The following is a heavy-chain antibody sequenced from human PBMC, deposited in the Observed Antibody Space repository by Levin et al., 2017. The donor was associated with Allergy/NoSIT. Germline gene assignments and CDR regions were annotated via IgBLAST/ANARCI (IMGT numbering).Heavy chain of an antibody. CDR2: IKSKSDGGTT. V-gene: IGHV3-15*05. CDR3: TTDTIVWSPGVGSTRILDH. CDR1: EFSFSDAW. J-gene: IGHJ4*02. Sequence: GGSLRLSCAASEFSFSDAWMSWVRQTPGKGLEWIGRIKSKSDGGTTDYAAPVKGRFTISRDDSKNRLFLQMNNLKTEDTGVYYCTTDTIVWSPGVGSTRILDHCGQGTLVTVSS. D-gene: IGHD2-21*01.